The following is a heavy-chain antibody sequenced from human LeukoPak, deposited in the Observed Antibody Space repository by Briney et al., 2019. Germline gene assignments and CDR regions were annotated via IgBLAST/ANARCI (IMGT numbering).Heavy chain of an antibody. V-gene: IGHV3-33*01. J-gene: IGHJ6*02. CDR2: IWYDGSNK. Sequence: GGSLRLSCAASGFTFNTYGMHWVRQAPGKGLEWVAVIWYDGSNKYYADPVEGRFTISRDNSKNTLYLQMNRLRAEDTAVYYCARDRDCSGGSCYYYYYGMDVWGQGTTVTVSS. CDR3: ARDRDCSGGSCYYYYYGMDV. CDR1: GFTFNTYG. D-gene: IGHD2-15*01.